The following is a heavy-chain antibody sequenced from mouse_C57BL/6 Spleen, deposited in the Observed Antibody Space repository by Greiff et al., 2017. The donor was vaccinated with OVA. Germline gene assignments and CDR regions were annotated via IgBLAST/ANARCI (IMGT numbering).Heavy chain of an antibody. CDR3: ARRRDYYGSSYYFDV. Sequence: QVQLQQSGAELARPGASVKMSCKASGYTFTSYTMHWVKQRPGQGLEWIGYINPSSGYTKYNQKFKDKATLTADKSSSTAYMQLSSLTSEDSAVYYCARRRDYYGSSYYFDVWGTGTTVTVSS. CDR2: INPSSGYT. D-gene: IGHD1-1*01. CDR1: GYTFTSYT. J-gene: IGHJ1*03. V-gene: IGHV1-4*01.